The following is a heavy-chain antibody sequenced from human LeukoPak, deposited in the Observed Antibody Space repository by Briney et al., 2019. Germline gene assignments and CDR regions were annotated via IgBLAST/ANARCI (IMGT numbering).Heavy chain of an antibody. CDR2: ISYDGSNK. Sequence: PGGSLRLSCAASGLTFSSYAMHWVRQAPGKGLEWVAVISYDGSNKYYADSVKGRFTISRDNSKNTLYLQMNSLRAEDTAVYYCARDSASLYYFDYWGQGTLVTVSS. V-gene: IGHV3-30-3*01. CDR3: ARDSASLYYFDY. J-gene: IGHJ4*02. CDR1: GLTFSSYA.